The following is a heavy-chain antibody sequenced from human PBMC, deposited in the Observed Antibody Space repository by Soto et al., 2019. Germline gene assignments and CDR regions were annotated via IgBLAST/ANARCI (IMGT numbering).Heavy chain of an antibody. CDR1: GYSFTGFY. Sequence: ASVKVSCKAVGYSFTGFYLHWMRQAPGQGLEWMGWINPNSGVTYYADSVKGRFTISRDNSKNTIYLQMNSLRVEDTALYYCAKDREVVSGAGAFDIWGQGTMVTVSS. V-gene: IGHV1-2*07. CDR3: AKDREVVSGAGAFDI. J-gene: IGHJ3*02. D-gene: IGHD3-22*01. CDR2: INPNSGVT.